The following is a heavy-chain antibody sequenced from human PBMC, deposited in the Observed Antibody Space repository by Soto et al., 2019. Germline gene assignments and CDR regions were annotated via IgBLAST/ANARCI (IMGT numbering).Heavy chain of an antibody. V-gene: IGHV4-34*01. CDR2: INHSGST. Sequence: QVQLQQWGAGLLKPSETLSLTCAVYGGSFSGYYWSWIRQPPGKGLEWIGEINHSGSTNYNPSLKSRVPXSXDXXKHQFSLKLSSVTAADTAVYYCAREYGGNSGTFDYWGQGTLVTVSS. D-gene: IGHD2-21*02. CDR1: GGSFSGYY. CDR3: AREYGGNSGTFDY. J-gene: IGHJ4*02.